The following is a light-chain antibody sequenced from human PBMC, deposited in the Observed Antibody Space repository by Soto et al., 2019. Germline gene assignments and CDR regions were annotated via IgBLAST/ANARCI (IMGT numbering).Light chain of an antibody. J-gene: IGKJ4*01. CDR2: AAT. Sequence: AIQMAQSPSSLSASVADRVTITCRASQGIGNDVGRYQQKPGKAPKLLLYAATTLQSGVPSRLSGTRSGTDFTLTVSSLQPEDFATYYCLQDHNYPLAFGGGTKVEIK. V-gene: IGKV1-6*02. CDR3: LQDHNYPLA. CDR1: QGIGND.